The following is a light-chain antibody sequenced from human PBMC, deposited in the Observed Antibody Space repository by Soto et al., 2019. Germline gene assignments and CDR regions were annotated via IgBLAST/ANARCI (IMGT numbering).Light chain of an antibody. CDR3: QQYDHLFT. CDR1: QDITTY. CDR2: DTS. J-gene: IGKJ3*01. V-gene: IGKV1-33*01. Sequence: DIQLTQSPSSLSASVGDRVTITCQASQDITTYLNWYQHKSGKAPKLLIYDTSNLQTGVPSRFSGSGSGTHFTFTISSLQPEDIGTYYCQQYDHLFTFGPGTKVDIK.